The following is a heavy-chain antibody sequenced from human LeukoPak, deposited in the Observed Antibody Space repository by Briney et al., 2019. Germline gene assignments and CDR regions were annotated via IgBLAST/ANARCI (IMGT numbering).Heavy chain of an antibody. D-gene: IGHD1-14*01. Sequence: PGGSLRLSCAASGFTFSSCGFNWVRQAPGKGLGWVSSIGPTGTDRYYADSVRGRFTISRDNAKNSMYLQMDSLRDEDTAVYYCATETIGRDYDYWGQGTLLTVSS. CDR1: GFTFSSCG. J-gene: IGHJ4*02. CDR2: IGPTGTDR. V-gene: IGHV3-21*01. CDR3: ATETIGRDYDY.